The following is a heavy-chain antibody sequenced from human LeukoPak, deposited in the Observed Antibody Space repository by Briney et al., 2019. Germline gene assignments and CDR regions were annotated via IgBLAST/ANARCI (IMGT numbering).Heavy chain of an antibody. Sequence: GGSLRLSCAASGFTFSTHTMSWVRQAPGQGLEWVSSISSTGAYIYYAASMKGRFTISRDNAKNSLYLQINSLRAEDTAVYYCARMPGDYWGQGTLVTVSS. CDR1: GFTFSTHT. J-gene: IGHJ4*02. V-gene: IGHV3-21*01. CDR3: ARMPGDY. CDR2: ISSTGAYI. D-gene: IGHD2-2*01.